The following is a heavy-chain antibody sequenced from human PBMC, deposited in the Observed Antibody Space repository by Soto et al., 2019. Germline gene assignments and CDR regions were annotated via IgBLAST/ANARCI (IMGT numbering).Heavy chain of an antibody. CDR3: ARDNTRSGYYYGSGSNFDY. J-gene: IGHJ4*02. Sequence: EVQLVESGGGLVQPGGSLRLSCAASGFTFSSYWMSWVRQAPGKGLEWVANIKQDGSEKYYVDSVKGRFTISRDNAKNXLXXQMNSLRAEDTAVYYCARDNTRSGYYYGSGSNFDYWGQGTLVTVSS. D-gene: IGHD3-10*01. CDR2: IKQDGSEK. V-gene: IGHV3-7*04. CDR1: GFTFSSYW.